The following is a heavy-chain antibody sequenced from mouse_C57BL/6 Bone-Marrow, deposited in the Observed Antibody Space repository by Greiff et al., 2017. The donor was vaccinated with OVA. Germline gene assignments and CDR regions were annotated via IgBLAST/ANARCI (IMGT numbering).Heavy chain of an antibody. CDR1: GYTFTDYN. Sequence: VQLKESGPELVKPGASVKIPCKASGYTFTDYNMDWVNLSHRKILEWIGDINPNNGGTIYNQKFKGKATLTVDKSSSTAYMELRSLTSEDTAVYYCARKWDYYDYDGPYAMDYWGQGTSVTVSS. D-gene: IGHD2-4*01. V-gene: IGHV1-18*01. J-gene: IGHJ4*01. CDR2: INPNNGGT. CDR3: ARKWDYYDYDGPYAMDY.